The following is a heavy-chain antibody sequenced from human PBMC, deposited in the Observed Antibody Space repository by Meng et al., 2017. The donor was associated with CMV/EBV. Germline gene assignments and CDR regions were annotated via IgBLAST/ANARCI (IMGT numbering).Heavy chain of an antibody. D-gene: IGHD3-10*01. CDR2: IYYSGST. Sequence: SDVSGISGNYYLSWIRQPPGKALEWIGYIYYSGSTNYNPSLKSRVTISIGTSKTRFSLKLNSVTAADTAIYYCARVLAYNSGSPFDYWGQGILVTVSS. V-gene: IGHV4-61*01. CDR3: ARVLAYNSGSPFDY. J-gene: IGHJ4*02. CDR1: DVSGISGNYY.